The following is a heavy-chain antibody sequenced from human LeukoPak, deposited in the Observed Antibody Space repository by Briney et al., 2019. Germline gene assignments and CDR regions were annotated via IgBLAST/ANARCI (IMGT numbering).Heavy chain of an antibody. J-gene: IGHJ5*02. CDR1: GFTFSDYY. D-gene: IGHD6-13*01. Sequence: GGSLRLSCAASGFTFSDYYMNWVPQAPGKGLEWVSSISSSSTIYYADSVKGRFTISRDNSENTLHPQMNNLRVEDTARYFCARCMVLSQGWCNWFDPWGQETLVTVSS. CDR2: ISSSSTI. V-gene: IGHV3-69-1*01. CDR3: ARCMVLSQGWCNWFDP.